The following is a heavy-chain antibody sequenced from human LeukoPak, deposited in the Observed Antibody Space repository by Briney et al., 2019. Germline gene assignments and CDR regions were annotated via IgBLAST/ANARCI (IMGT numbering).Heavy chain of an antibody. CDR2: VSYDGSNK. D-gene: IGHD4-17*01. CDR3: ARAGRADGDYHYFDY. Sequence: PGRSLRLSCAPSGVIFNNFAFHWVRQAPGKGLEWIAAVSYDGSNKYYADSVRGRLTISRDNSKNTLYLQMNSLRAEDTAVYYCARAGRADGDYHYFDYWGQGTLVTVSS. J-gene: IGHJ4*02. V-gene: IGHV3-30-3*01. CDR1: GVIFNNFA.